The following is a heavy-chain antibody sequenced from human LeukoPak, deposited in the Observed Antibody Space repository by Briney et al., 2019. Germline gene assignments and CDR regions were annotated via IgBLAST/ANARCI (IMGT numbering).Heavy chain of an antibody. CDR3: AGSAWHTYGIDV. CDR2: IDPSDSYT. V-gene: IGHV5-10-1*01. CDR1: GYIFTTYW. J-gene: IGHJ6*02. D-gene: IGHD2-21*01. Sequence: GESLKISCRGSGYIFTTYWISWVRQMPGKGLEWMGRIDPSDSYTNYSPSFEGHVTISADKSISTAYLQWSSLKASDTAMYYCAGSAWHTYGIDVWGQGTTVTVSS.